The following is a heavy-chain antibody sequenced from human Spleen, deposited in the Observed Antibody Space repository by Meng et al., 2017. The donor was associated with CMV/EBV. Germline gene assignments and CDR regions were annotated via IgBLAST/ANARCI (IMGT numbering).Heavy chain of an antibody. V-gene: IGHV5-51*01. Sequence: GGSLRLSCKGSGYSFTSYWIGWVRQMPRKGLEWMGIIYPGDSDTRYSPSFQGQVTISADKSISTAYLQWSSLKASDTAMYYCAKLKGQMAAHFWGQGTLVTVSS. CDR1: GYSFTSYW. CDR3: AKLKGQMAAHF. CDR2: IYPGDSDT. J-gene: IGHJ4*02. D-gene: IGHD5-24*01.